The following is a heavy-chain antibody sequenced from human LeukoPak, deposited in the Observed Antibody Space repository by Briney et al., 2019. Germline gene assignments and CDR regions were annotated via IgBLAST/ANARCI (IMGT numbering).Heavy chain of an antibody. V-gene: IGHV4-59*12. CDR1: GASLSSYY. CDR3: ARDHWPPPLGYCTGGSCLNWFDS. Sequence: SETLSLTCIVSGASLSSYYWTWIRQPPGKGLEWIGSIYYGGSTYYNPSLKSRVTISVDTSKNQFSLKLTSVTAADTAVYYCARDHWPPPLGYCTGGSCLNWFDSWGQGTLVTVSS. D-gene: IGHD2-15*01. J-gene: IGHJ5*01. CDR2: IYYGGST.